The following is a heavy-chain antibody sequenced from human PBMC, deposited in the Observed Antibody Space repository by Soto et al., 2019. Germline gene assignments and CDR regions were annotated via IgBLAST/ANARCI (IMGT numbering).Heavy chain of an antibody. V-gene: IGHV4-31*03. Sequence: SETLSLTCTVSGGSISSGGYYWSWIRQHPGKGLEWIGYIYYSGSTYYNPSLKSRVTISVDTSKNQFSLKLSSVTAADTAVYYCARELTSLQADYYYYYMDVWGKGTTVTVSS. CDR1: GGSISSGGYY. CDR2: IYYSGST. CDR3: ARELTSLQADYYYYYMDV. J-gene: IGHJ6*03. D-gene: IGHD4-4*01.